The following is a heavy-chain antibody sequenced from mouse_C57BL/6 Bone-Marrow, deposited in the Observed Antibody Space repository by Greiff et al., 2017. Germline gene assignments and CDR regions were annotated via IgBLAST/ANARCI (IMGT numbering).Heavy chain of an antibody. Sequence: QVQLQQSGAELVKPGASVKMSCKASGYTFTTYPIEWMKQNHGKSLEWIGNFHPYNDDTKYNEKFKGKATLTVEKSSSTVDLELSRLTSDDAAVYYCARRLWLRRTVYWYFDVWGTGTTVTVSS. CDR2: FHPYNDDT. CDR3: ARRLWLRRTVYWYFDV. D-gene: IGHD2-2*01. CDR1: GYTFTTYP. J-gene: IGHJ1*03. V-gene: IGHV1-47*01.